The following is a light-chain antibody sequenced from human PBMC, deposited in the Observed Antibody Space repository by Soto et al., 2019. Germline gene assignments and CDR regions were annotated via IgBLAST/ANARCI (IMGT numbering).Light chain of an antibody. CDR3: QQYNTWPPT. Sequence: EIVMTQSPATLSVSPGERATLSCRASQSVSSNLAWSQQNPGQAPRLLVYGASTRATIIPARFSGSRSGTEFTLTISSLQSEDFAVYYCQQYNTWPPTFGQGTRLEIK. J-gene: IGKJ5*01. CDR2: GAS. V-gene: IGKV3-15*01. CDR1: QSVSSN.